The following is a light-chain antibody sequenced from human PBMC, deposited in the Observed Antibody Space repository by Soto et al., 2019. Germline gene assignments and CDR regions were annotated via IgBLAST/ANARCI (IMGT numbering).Light chain of an antibody. CDR2: TAS. CDR1: QSIKFY. CDR3: QQSFRTPFT. Sequence: DLQMTQSPSSLSASVGDRVTITCRASQSIKFYLNWYQQKPGKAPKLLIYTASSLHSGVPSRFSGSGSGTDFTLIINSLQPEDVATYFCQQSFRTPFTFGPGTKVEIK. V-gene: IGKV1-39*01. J-gene: IGKJ3*01.